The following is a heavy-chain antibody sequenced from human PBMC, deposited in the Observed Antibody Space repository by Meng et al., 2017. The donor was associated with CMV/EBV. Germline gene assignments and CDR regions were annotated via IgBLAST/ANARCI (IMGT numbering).Heavy chain of an antibody. CDR1: GYSISSGYY. D-gene: IGHD3-22*01. J-gene: IGHJ6*02. V-gene: IGHV4-38-2*02. CDR2: IYHSGST. Sequence: SETLSLTCTVSGYSISSGYYWGWIRQPPGKGLEWIGSIYHSGSTYYNPSLKSRVTISVDTSKNQFSLKLSSVTAADTAVYYCARDLYYDSSGYYNLAGYYYGMDVWGQGTTVTVSS. CDR3: ARDLYYDSSGYYNLAGYYYGMDV.